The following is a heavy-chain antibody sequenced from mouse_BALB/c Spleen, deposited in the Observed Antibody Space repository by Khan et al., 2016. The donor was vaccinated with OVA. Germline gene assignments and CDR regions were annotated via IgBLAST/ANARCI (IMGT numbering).Heavy chain of an antibody. CDR3: ASGGYLYFDV. D-gene: IGHD1-1*02. CDR2: INTYTGEP. Sequence: QIQLVQSGPELKKPGETVKISCKASGYTFTNYGMNWVKQAPGKGLKWMGWINTYTGEPTYTDDFKGRFAFSLVTSASTAYLQINNLKNEDTATYFCASGGYLYFDVWGAGTTVTVSS. CDR1: GYTFTNYG. V-gene: IGHV9-3-1*01. J-gene: IGHJ1*01.